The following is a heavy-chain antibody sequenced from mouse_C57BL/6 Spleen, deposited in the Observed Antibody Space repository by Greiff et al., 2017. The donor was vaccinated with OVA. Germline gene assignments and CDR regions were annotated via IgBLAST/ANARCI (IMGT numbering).Heavy chain of an antibody. D-gene: IGHD1-1*01. CDR1: GFSLTSYG. J-gene: IGHJ1*03. CDR2: IWRGGST. V-gene: IGHV2-5*01. CDR3: AKSYGSSPSYWYFDV. Sequence: QVQLKESGPGLVQPSQSLSITCTVSGFSLTSYGVHWVRQSPGKGLEWLGVIWRGGSTAYYAAFMSRLGIIKDNSKSEVFSKMNSLQADGTAIYYCAKSYGSSPSYWYFDVWGTGTTVTVSS.